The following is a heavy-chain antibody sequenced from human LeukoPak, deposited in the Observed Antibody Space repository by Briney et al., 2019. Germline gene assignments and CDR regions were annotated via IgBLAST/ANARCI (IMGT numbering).Heavy chain of an antibody. D-gene: IGHD3-22*01. CDR3: ARRDSSGYSYY. V-gene: IGHV4-39*07. CDR1: GGSISSSSYL. Sequence: SETLSLTCIVSGGSISSSSYLWGWIRQPPGKGLEWIGSIYYSGSTYYNPSLKSRVTISADTSKNQFSLKLSSVTAADTAVYYCARRDSSGYSYYWGQGTLVTVSS. CDR2: IYYSGST. J-gene: IGHJ4*02.